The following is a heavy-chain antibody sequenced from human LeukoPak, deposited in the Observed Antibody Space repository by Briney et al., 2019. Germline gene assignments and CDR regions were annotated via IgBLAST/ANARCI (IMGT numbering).Heavy chain of an antibody. CDR3: ASALWGSSH. Sequence: SGGSLRLSCAASGFTFSHYAMHWVRQPPGKGLEWVAFISYDGDNKYYGDSMNRRVTVSRDNSKNTLFLQMSSLRPEDTAVYYCASALWGSSHWGQGTLVTVSS. D-gene: IGHD3-16*01. CDR1: GFTFSHYA. V-gene: IGHV3-30*14. J-gene: IGHJ4*02. CDR2: ISYDGDNK.